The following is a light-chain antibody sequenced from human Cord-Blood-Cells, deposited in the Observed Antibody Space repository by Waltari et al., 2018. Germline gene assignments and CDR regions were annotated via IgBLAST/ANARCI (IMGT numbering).Light chain of an antibody. CDR2: DAS. V-gene: IGKV3-11*01. CDR3: QQRSNRPPIT. CDR1: QSVSSY. Sequence: EIVLTQSPAPLSLSPGERATLSCRASQSVSSYLAWYQQKPGQAPRLLIYDASNRATGIPARFSGSGSGTDFTLTISSLEPEDFAVYYCQQRSNRPPITFGQGTRLEIK. J-gene: IGKJ5*01.